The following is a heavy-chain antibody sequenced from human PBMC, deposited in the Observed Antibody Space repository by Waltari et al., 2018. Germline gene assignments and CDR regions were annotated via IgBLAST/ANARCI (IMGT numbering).Heavy chain of an antibody. CDR2: IRSKTYGGTT. Sequence: EVQLVESGGGLVQPGRSMRLSCTASGFTFGAYALGWFRQAPGKWLECVGFIRSKTYGGTTEYAASVKGRFTISRDDSKSIAYLEVNSLKTEDTAVYYCNRGRGYGMDVWGQGTTVTVSS. CDR3: NRGRGYGMDV. V-gene: IGHV3-49*03. CDR1: GFTFGAYA. D-gene: IGHD3-10*01. J-gene: IGHJ6*02.